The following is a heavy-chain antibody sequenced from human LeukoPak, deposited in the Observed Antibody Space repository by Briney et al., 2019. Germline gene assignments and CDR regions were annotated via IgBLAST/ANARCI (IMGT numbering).Heavy chain of an antibody. CDR2: ISGSGGST. J-gene: IGHJ6*03. CDR3: ARDSSGYYYYYYYYYMDV. Sequence: AGGSLRLSCAASGFTFSSHGMSWVRQAPGKGLEWVSAISGSGGSTYYADSVKGRFTISRDNSKNTLYLQMNSLRAEDTAVYYCARDSSGYYYYYYYYYMDVWGKGTTVTVSS. CDR1: GFTFSSHG. D-gene: IGHD3-22*01. V-gene: IGHV3-23*01.